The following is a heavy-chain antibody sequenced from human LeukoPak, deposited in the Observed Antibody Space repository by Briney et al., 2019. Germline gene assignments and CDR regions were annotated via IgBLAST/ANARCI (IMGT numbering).Heavy chain of an antibody. CDR2: IYSGGST. CDR3: ARDFSGYCSGGSCYFGY. CDR1: GFTVSSNY. D-gene: IGHD2-15*01. J-gene: IGHJ4*02. V-gene: IGHV3-66*01. Sequence: GGSLRLSCAASGFTVSSNYMSWVRQAPGKGLEWVSTIYSGGSTFYADSVKDRFTISRDNSKTTLYLQMNSLRSEYTAVYYCARDFSGYCSGGSCYFGYWGQGALVTVSS.